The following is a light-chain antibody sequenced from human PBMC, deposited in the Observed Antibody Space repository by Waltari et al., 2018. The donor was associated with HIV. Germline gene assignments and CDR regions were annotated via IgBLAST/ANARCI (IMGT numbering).Light chain of an antibody. Sequence: FILTQPHSVSGSPGKTVKISCARTSGSIASNYVQWYQQRPGKIPKILIYEDDQRSSGGPDRFSASIDTSSNSASRTIAGLRTEDEADYYCQSYDSTTRNVVFGGGTKLTVL. CDR3: QSYDSTTRNVV. J-gene: IGLJ2*01. CDR1: SGSIASNY. CDR2: EDD. V-gene: IGLV6-57*01.